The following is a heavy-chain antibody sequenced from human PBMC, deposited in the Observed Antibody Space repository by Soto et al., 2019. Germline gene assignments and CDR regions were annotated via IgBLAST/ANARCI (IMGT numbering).Heavy chain of an antibody. CDR3: ARDVGYYYDDSPAGHFDF. Sequence: QVQLQESGPGLVKPSGTLSLTCTVSGVSISTSHWWGWVRQPPGKGLDWIGEIHHSGSTNFNPSLKSRVTISVDKSENQFSLKVSSVTAADTAVYYCARDVGYYYDDSPAGHFDFWGQGTLVTVSS. CDR1: GVSISTSHW. J-gene: IGHJ4*02. V-gene: IGHV4-4*02. CDR2: IHHSGST. D-gene: IGHD3-22*01.